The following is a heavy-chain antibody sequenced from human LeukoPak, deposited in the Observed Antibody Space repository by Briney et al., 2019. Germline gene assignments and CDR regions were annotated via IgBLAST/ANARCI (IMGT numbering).Heavy chain of an antibody. CDR3: ARGIPGELFYYYGMDV. V-gene: IGHV3-74*01. J-gene: IGHJ6*02. D-gene: IGHD7-27*01. Sequence: QPGGSLRLSCAASGFTFSNAWMSWVRQAPGKGLVWVSRINSDGSSTSYADSVKGRFTISRDNAKNTLYLQMNSLRAEDTAVYYCARGIPGELFYYYGMDVWGQGTTVTVSS. CDR2: INSDGSST. CDR1: GFTFSNAW.